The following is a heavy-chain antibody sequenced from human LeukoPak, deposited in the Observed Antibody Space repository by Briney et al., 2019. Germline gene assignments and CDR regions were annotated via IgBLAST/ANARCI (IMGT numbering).Heavy chain of an antibody. V-gene: IGHV3-7*01. D-gene: IGHD6-6*01. CDR3: APYSSSQGSLDY. J-gene: IGHJ4*02. Sequence: GGSLRLSCAASGFSFSSYEMNWVRQAPGKGLEWVANIKQDGSAKYYVDSVKGRFTISSDNAKNSLYLQMNSLRAEDTAVYYCAPYSSSQGSLDYWGQGTLVTVSS. CDR2: IKQDGSAK. CDR1: GFSFSSYE.